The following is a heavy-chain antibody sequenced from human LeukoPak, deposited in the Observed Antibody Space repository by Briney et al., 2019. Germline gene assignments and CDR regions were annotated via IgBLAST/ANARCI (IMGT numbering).Heavy chain of an antibody. CDR2: ISAYNGNT. Sequence: ASVKVSCKASGYTFTSYGISWVRQAPGQGLEWMGWISAYNGNTNYAQKLQGRVTMTTDTSTSTAYMELRSLRSDDTAVYYCAKVLRIQLWYWFDPWGQGTLVTVSS. J-gene: IGHJ5*02. V-gene: IGHV1-18*01. CDR1: GYTFTSYG. D-gene: IGHD5-18*01. CDR3: AKVLRIQLWYWFDP.